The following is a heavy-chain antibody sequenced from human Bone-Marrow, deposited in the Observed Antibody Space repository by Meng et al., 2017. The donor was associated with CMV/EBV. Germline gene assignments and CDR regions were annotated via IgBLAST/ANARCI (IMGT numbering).Heavy chain of an antibody. J-gene: IGHJ6*04. D-gene: IGHD3-3*01. CDR2: INPNSGGT. CDR1: GYTFTGYY. V-gene: IGHV1-2*02. CDR3: AKDLGREDNDFWSGSYLVGGSGSYYYYGMNV. Sequence: ASVKVSCKASGYTFTGYYMHWVRQAPGQGLEWMGWINPNSGGTNYAQKLQGRVTMTTDTSTSTAYMELRSLRSDGTAVYSCAKDLGREDNDFWSGSYLVGGSGSYYYYGMNVWGRGPTDPVSS.